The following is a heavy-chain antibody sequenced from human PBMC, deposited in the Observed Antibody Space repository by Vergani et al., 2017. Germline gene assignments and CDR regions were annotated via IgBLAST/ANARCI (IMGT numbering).Heavy chain of an antibody. J-gene: IGHJ6*03. CDR3: ARVNTETNGHLYYYYYMDV. V-gene: IGHV4-34*01. CDR1: GGSFTSYH. CDR2: NDHTGQP. D-gene: IGHD4-11*01. Sequence: QVQLQQWGGGLLKPSETLSLTCVVNGGSFTSYHWTWIRQSPGEGLEWVGDNDHTGQPDYNPSLKSRLTMSVDKSRTQFSLTLNSVTATDTAIYFCARVNTETNGHLYYYYYMDVWGQGTAVTVS.